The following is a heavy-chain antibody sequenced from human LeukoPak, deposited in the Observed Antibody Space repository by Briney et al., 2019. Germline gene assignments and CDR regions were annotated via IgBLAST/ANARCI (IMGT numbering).Heavy chain of an antibody. CDR1: GFTFSSYG. V-gene: IGHV3-30*18. Sequence: PGRSLRLSCAASGFTFSSYGMHWVRQAPGKGLEWVAVISYDGSNKYYADSVKGRFTISRDNSKNTLYLHMNSLRAEDTAVYYCANVRGMDVWGQGTTVTVSS. J-gene: IGHJ6*02. CDR2: ISYDGSNK. CDR3: ANVRGMDV.